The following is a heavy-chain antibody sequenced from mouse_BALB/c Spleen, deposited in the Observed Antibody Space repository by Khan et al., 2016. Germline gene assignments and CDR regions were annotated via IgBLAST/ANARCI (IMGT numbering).Heavy chain of an antibody. V-gene: IGHV1S56*01. CDR3: ARLYGSTYWYFDV. J-gene: IGHJ1*01. CDR2: IFPGDGST. D-gene: IGHD1-1*01. CDR1: GYTFTSYD. Sequence: VQLQQSGAELVKPGASVKLSCKASGYTFTSYDINWVRQRPEQGLEWIGWIFPGDGSTEYNEKFKGKATLTTDKSSSTAYMQLSRLTSEDSAVYCCARLYGSTYWYFDVWGAGTTVTVSS.